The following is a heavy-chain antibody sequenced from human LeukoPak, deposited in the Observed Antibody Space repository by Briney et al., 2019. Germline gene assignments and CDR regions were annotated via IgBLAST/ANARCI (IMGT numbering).Heavy chain of an antibody. D-gene: IGHD3-22*01. CDR2: INPGGGST. CDR1: GYTFTSNY. J-gene: IGHJ4*02. V-gene: IGHV1-46*01. Sequence: ASVKVSCKASGYTFTSNYMHWVRQAPGQGLEWMGIINPGGGSTNYAQKFQGRVIMTRDTSTSTIYMEMSSLRSEDTAVYYCARGGHVRVYDNSAYYGHEWGQGTLVTVSS. CDR3: ARGGHVRVYDNSAYYGHE.